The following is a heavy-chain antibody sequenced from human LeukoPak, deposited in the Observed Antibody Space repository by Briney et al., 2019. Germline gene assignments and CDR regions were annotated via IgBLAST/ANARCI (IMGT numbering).Heavy chain of an antibody. CDR3: ARDDRYSSGWYRQHYYFDY. Sequence: ASVKVSCKASGGTFSSYAISWVRQAPGQGPEWMGRIIPILGIANYAQKFQGRVTITADKSTSTAYMELSSLRSEDTAVYYCARDDRYSSGWYRQHYYFDYWGQGTLVTVSS. J-gene: IGHJ4*02. CDR1: GGTFSSYA. D-gene: IGHD6-19*01. CDR2: IIPILGIA. V-gene: IGHV1-69*04.